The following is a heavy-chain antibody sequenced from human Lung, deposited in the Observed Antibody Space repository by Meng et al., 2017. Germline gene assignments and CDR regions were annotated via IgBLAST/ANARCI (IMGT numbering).Heavy chain of an antibody. CDR1: GSRLPDAW. CDR3: ATGAAAADH. V-gene: IGHV3-15*01. D-gene: IGHD6-13*01. J-gene: IGHJ4*02. CDR2: IKSNSDGGTT. Sequence: VQRVESGGCLVKPGGSLRPSCVASGSRLPDAWMSGVRQAPGKGLEWVGRIKSNSDGGTTDYAAPVKGRFTISRDDSKNTLYLQMNSLITEDTAVYFCATGAAAADHWGQGTLVTVS.